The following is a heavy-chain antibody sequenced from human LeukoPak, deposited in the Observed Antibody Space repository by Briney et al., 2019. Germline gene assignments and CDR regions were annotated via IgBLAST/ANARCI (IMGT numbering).Heavy chain of an antibody. D-gene: IGHD3-10*01. J-gene: IGHJ4*02. Sequence: PGGSLRLSCAASGFTFSSYGIHWVRQAPGKGLEWVAVISYDGSNKYYADSVKGRFTISRDNSKNTLYLQMNSLRAEDTAVYYCAKDSGAYYGSGSYYRSYFDYWGQGTLVTVSS. CDR1: GFTFSSYG. V-gene: IGHV3-30*18. CDR3: AKDSGAYYGSGSYYRSYFDY. CDR2: ISYDGSNK.